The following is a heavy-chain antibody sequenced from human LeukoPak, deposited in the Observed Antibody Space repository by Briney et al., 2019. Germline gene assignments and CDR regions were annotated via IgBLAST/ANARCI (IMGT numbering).Heavy chain of an antibody. CDR1: GYTFTGYY. CDR3: ARVLDSGYPVWDC. D-gene: IGHD5-12*01. V-gene: IGHV1-2*02. CDR2: INPNSGVT. J-gene: IGHJ4*02. Sequence: GASVKVSCKASGYTFTGYYMHWVRQAPGQGLEWMGWINPNSGVTNYAQKFQGRVTMTRDTSISTAYMELSRLRSDDTAVYYCARVLDSGYPVWDCWGQGILVTVSS.